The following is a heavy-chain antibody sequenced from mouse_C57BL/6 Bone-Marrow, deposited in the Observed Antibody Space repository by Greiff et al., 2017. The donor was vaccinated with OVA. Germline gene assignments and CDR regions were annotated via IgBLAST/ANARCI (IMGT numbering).Heavy chain of an antibody. V-gene: IGHV1-58*01. CDR1: GYTFPSYG. Sequence: QLQQSGAALVRPGSSVKMSCKTSGYTFPSYGINWVKQRPGQGLEWIGYIYIGNGYTEYNEKFKGKANLTSDTSSSTAYMQLSSLTSEDSAIYFWARDGIYYYGSSYERAMDYWGQGTSVTVSS. CDR2: IYIGNGYT. J-gene: IGHJ4*01. CDR3: ARDGIYYYGSSYERAMDY. D-gene: IGHD1-1*01.